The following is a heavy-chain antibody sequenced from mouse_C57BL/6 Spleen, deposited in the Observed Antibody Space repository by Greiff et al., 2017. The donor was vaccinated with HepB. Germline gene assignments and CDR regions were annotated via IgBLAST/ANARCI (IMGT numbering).Heavy chain of an antibody. J-gene: IGHJ4*01. CDR1: GFNIKDYY. V-gene: IGHV14-2*01. CDR2: IDPEAGET. CDR3: ASTVVATDY. Sequence: VQLQQSGAELVKPGASVQLSCTASGFNIKDYYMHWVKQRTEQGLEWIGRIDPEAGETKYAPNFQGKATITADTSSKTAYLQRSSLTSEDTAVYYCASTVVATDYWGQGTSVTVSS. D-gene: IGHD1-1*01.